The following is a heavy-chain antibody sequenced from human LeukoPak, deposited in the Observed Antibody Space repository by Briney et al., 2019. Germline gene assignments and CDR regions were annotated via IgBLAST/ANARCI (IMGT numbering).Heavy chain of an antibody. CDR3: ARDLGGGWYPFDY. V-gene: IGHV1-3*01. J-gene: IGHJ4*02. Sequence: GASVRVSCKPSGYTFTSYAMHWVRQAPGQRLEWMGWINAGNGNTKYSQKLQGRVTIIRDTSASTAYMELSSLRSEDTAVYYCARDLGGGWYPFDYWGQGTLVTVSS. D-gene: IGHD6-19*01. CDR1: GYTFTSYA. CDR2: INAGNGNT.